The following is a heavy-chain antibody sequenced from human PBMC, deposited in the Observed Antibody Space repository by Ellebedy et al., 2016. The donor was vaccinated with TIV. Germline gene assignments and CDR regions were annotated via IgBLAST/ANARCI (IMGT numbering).Heavy chain of an antibody. CDR2: IGSVSSHT. CDR3: ARRVADKASFDY. D-gene: IGHD6-19*01. CDR1: GFTFSDYY. V-gene: IGHV3-11*06. J-gene: IGHJ4*02. Sequence: GESLKISCAASGFTFSDYYMNWIRQAPGKGLEWVSYIGSVSSHTNYADSVKGRFTVSRDNAKNSLYLQMNSLRAEDTAVYYCARRVADKASFDYWGQGTLVTVSS.